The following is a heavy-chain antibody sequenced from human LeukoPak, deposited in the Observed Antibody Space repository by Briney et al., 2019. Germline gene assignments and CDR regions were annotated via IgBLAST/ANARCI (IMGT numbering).Heavy chain of an antibody. CDR1: GFTFSSYG. J-gene: IGHJ4*02. Sequence: PGRSLRLSCAASGFTFSSYGMHWVRQAPGKGLEWVSGISDSGGYTYYADSVKGRFTISRDNSKYTLYLQMNRLRAEDTAVYYCAAQKRGNYRPYYFDYWGQGTLVTVSS. CDR3: AAQKRGNYRPYYFDY. D-gene: IGHD3-16*02. CDR2: ISDSGGYT. V-gene: IGHV3-23*01.